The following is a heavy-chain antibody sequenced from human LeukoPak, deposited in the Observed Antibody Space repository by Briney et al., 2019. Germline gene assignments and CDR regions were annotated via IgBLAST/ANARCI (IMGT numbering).Heavy chain of an antibody. Sequence: HTGGSLRLSGAASGFTFDDYAMHWVRQAPGKGLKWVSGISWNSGSIGYADSVKGRFTISRDNAKNSLYLQMNSLRAEDTALYYCARALGGYDFYYYMDVWGKGTTVTVSS. D-gene: IGHD5-12*01. CDR3: ARALGGYDFYYYMDV. CDR1: GFTFDDYA. V-gene: IGHV3-9*01. J-gene: IGHJ6*03. CDR2: ISWNSGSI.